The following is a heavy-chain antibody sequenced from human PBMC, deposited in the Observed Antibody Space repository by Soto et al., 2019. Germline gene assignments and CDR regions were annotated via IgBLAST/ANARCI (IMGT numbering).Heavy chain of an antibody. CDR1: GFPFSSYA. CDR2: ISYDGSNK. Sequence: GGSLRLTCADFGFPFSSYAMHWVSQAPGKGLEWVAVISYDGSNKYYADSVKGRFTISRDNSKNTLYLHMNSLGAEDTAVYYFARDQHIVYVAVMGCFHHWCQGTLVTVAS. D-gene: IGHD2-21*01. V-gene: IGHV3-30-3*01. CDR3: ARDQHIVYVAVMGCFHH. J-gene: IGHJ1*01.